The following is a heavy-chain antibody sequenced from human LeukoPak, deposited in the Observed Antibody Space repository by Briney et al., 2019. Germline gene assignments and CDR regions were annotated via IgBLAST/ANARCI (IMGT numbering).Heavy chain of an antibody. J-gene: IGHJ5*02. D-gene: IGHD2-2*01. V-gene: IGHV4-39*01. CDR1: GGSTSSSSYY. CDR2: IYYSGST. CDR3: ARQADIVVVPAAMFDP. Sequence: PSETLSLTCTVSGGSTSSSSYYWGWIRQPPGKGLEWIGSIYYSGSTYYNPSLKSRVTISVDTSKNQFSLKLSSVTAADTAVYYCARQADIVVVPAAMFDPWGQGTLVTVSS.